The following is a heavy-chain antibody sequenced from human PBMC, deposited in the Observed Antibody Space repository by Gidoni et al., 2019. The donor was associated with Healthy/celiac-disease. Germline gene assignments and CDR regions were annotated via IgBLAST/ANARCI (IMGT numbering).Heavy chain of an antibody. CDR3: ASMGWYDGSGNY. V-gene: IGHV3-48*01. CDR1: GFTFSSYS. D-gene: IGHD6-19*01. CDR2: ISSISSTI. J-gene: IGHJ4*02. Sequence: EVQLVESGGGLVQPGGSLSLSCAASGFTFSSYSMNWVRQAPGKGLEWVSYISSISSTISYADSVKGRFTISRDNAKNSLYLQMNSLRAEDTAVYYCASMGWYDGSGNYWGQGTLVTVSS.